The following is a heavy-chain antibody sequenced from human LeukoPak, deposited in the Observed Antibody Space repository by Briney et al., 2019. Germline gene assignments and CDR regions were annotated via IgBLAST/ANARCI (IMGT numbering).Heavy chain of an antibody. CDR2: IHDSGST. D-gene: IGHD1-26*01. CDR1: GASISSGDYH. J-gene: IGHJ4*02. Sequence: SETLSLTCTVSGASISSGDYHWNWIRQSPGEGLEWIGFIHDSGSTYYNPSLKSRVTISRDISKKQFSLKLSSVTAADTAVYYCARGSRVSSGSPRVDYWGQGTLVTVSS. V-gene: IGHV4-30-4*01. CDR3: ARGSRVSSGSPRVDY.